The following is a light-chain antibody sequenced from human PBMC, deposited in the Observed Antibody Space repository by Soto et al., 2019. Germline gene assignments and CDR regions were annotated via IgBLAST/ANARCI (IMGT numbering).Light chain of an antibody. CDR2: KAS. CDR1: QSISSW. CDR3: QQYNNYPLT. J-gene: IGKJ4*01. Sequence: DIQMTQSPSTLSASVGDRVTITCRASQSISSWLAWYQQKPGKAPKLLIYKASNLESGVPSRFSGSGSGTEFTLTISSLQHDDFATYYCQQYNNYPLTFGGGTKVEIK. V-gene: IGKV1-5*03.